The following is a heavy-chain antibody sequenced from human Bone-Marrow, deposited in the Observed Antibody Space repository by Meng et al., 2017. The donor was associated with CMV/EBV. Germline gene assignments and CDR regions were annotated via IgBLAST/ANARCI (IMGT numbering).Heavy chain of an antibody. CDR2: LPYDGSNK. D-gene: IGHD2-15*01. J-gene: IGHJ3*02. V-gene: IGHV3-30*02. CDR1: GFTFSRYD. CDR3: AKLLTSDPSDAFDI. Sequence: SCAASGFTFSRYDFHWVRQAPGKGLEWVAFLPYDGSNKYYADSVKGRFTISRDNSKNTLYLQMISLRAEDTAVYYCAKLLTSDPSDAFDIWDQGTMVTVSS.